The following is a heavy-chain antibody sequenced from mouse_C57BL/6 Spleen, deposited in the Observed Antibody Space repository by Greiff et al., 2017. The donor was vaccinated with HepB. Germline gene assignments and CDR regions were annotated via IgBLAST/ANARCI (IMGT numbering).Heavy chain of an antibody. Sequence: EVQLQQSGAELVRPGASVKLSCTASGFNIKDYYMHWVKQRPEQGLEWIGRIDPEDGDTEYAPKFQGKATMTADTSSNTAYLQLSSLTSEDTAVYYCTRAHSDYAMDYWGQGTSVTVSS. CDR2: IDPEDGDT. CDR3: TRAHSDYAMDY. D-gene: IGHD3-1*01. V-gene: IGHV14-1*01. CDR1: GFNIKDYY. J-gene: IGHJ4*01.